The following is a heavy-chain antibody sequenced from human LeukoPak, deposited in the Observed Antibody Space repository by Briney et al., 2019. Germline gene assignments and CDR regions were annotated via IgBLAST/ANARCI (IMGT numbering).Heavy chain of an antibody. V-gene: IGHV4-59*08. Sequence: SSETLSLTCTVSGGSISSYYWSWLRQPPGKGLEGIGYIYYSGSTNYNPSLKSRVTISVDTSKNQFSLKLSSVTAADTAVYYCARQTVGDYDSSGYPMYYFDYWGQGNLVTVSS. CDR1: GGSISSYY. CDR2: IYYSGST. CDR3: ARQTVGDYDSSGYPMYYFDY. J-gene: IGHJ4*02. D-gene: IGHD3-22*01.